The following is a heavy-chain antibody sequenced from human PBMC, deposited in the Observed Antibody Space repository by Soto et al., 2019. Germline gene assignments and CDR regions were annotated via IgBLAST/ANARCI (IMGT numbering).Heavy chain of an antibody. V-gene: IGHV1-69*01. CDR3: ARETIVGNTNDYYYYGMDV. CDR1: GGTFNNNA. D-gene: IGHD1-26*01. J-gene: IGHJ6*02. CDR2: IIPLFGTT. Sequence: QVQLVQSGAEVKKPGSSVRVSCKASGGTFNNNAISWVRQAPGQGPEWLGGIIPLFGTTNYAQKFQGRVTTTADESRSTAYMELSSLRSEDTAKYYCARETIVGNTNDYYYYGMDVWGQGTTVTVSS.